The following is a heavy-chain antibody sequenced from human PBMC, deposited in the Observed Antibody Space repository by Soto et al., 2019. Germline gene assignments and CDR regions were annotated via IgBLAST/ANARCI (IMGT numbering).Heavy chain of an antibody. CDR1: GFDFSNFV. D-gene: IGHD2-21*02. V-gene: IGHV3-33*01. Sequence: QVQLVESGGGVVQPGTSLTLSCAASGFDFSNFVMHWVRQAPGKGLECVAVIWHDASHEYYGDSVQGRFTISRDNSKQLLYLQMNSLRAEDTAVYYCASEGGDEWTDYYYYGMDVWGHGTTVTVSS. CDR3: ASEGGDEWTDYYYYGMDV. CDR2: IWHDASHE. J-gene: IGHJ6*02.